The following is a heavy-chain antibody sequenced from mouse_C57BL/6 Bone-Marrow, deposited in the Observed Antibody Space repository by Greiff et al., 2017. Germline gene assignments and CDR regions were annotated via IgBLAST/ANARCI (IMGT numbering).Heavy chain of an antibody. D-gene: IGHD3-2*02. CDR1: GFTFSSYA. V-gene: IGHV5-4*01. Sequence: EVMLVESGGGLVKPGGSLKLSCAASGFTFSSYAMSWVRQTPEKRLEWVATLSDGGSYTYYPANVQGRFTISRANAKNNLYLQMSHLKSEDTAMYYCARDKGGTAQEKCAYWGQGTLVTVSA. CDR2: LSDGGSYT. CDR3: ARDKGGTAQEKCAY. J-gene: IGHJ3*01.